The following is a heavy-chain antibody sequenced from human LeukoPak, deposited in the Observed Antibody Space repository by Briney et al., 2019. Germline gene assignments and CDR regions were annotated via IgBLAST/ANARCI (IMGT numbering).Heavy chain of an antibody. CDR2: IYHSGST. V-gene: IGHV4-38-2*02. D-gene: IGHD3-22*01. Sequence: SETLSLTCTVSGYSISSGYYWGWIRQPPGKGLEWIGSIYHSGSTYYNPSLKSRVTISVDTSKNQFSLKLSSVTAADTAVYYCARHDTYYYDSSGLGAVDYWGQGTLVTVSS. CDR3: ARHDTYYYDSSGLGAVDY. CDR1: GYSISSGYY. J-gene: IGHJ4*02.